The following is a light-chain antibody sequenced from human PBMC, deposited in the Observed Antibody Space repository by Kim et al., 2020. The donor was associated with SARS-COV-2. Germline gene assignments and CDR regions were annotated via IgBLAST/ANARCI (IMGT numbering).Light chain of an antibody. CDR1: SSDVGGYNY. Sequence: GQSITIPCTGTSSDVGGYNYVSWYQQHPGKAPKVMIYDVSNRPAGVSDRFSGSKSGNTASLTISGLQAEDEADYYCSSYTSSTTVVFGGGTQLTVL. CDR2: DVS. J-gene: IGLJ2*01. CDR3: SSYTSSTTVV. V-gene: IGLV2-14*03.